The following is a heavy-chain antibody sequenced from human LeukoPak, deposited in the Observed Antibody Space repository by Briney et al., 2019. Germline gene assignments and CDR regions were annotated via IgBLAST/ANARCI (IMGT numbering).Heavy chain of an antibody. J-gene: IGHJ4*02. CDR3: ARVYLQGWIDY. Sequence: GGSLRLSCAASGFTFSSYEMNWVRQAPGKGLEWVSYISSSGSTIYYADSVKGRFTISRDNAKNSPYLQMNSLRAEDTAVYYCARVYLQGWIDYWGQGTLVTVSS. D-gene: IGHD2-2*03. CDR2: ISSSGSTI. CDR1: GFTFSSYE. V-gene: IGHV3-48*03.